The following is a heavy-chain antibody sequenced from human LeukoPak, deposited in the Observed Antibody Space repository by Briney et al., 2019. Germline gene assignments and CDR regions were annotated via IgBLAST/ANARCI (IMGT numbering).Heavy chain of an antibody. CDR3: ATSSSSWYFRFDP. CDR1: GDSVSSNSAA. CDR2: TYYRSKWYN. J-gene: IGHJ5*02. D-gene: IGHD6-13*01. Sequence: SETLSLTCAISGDSVSSNSAAWNWIRQSPSRGLESQVRTYYRSKWYNDYAVSVKSRITINPDTSKNQFSLQLNSVTPEDTAVYYCATSSSSWYFRFDPWGQGTLVTVSS. V-gene: IGHV6-1*01.